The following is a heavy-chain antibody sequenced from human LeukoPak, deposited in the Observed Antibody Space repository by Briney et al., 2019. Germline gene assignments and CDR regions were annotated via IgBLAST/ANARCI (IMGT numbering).Heavy chain of an antibody. CDR3: ARQSGGVRNYYYYMDV. CDR1: GGSFSGYY. J-gene: IGHJ6*03. D-gene: IGHD2-15*01. V-gene: IGHV4-34*01. CDR2: INHSGST. Sequence: PSETLSLTCAVYGGSFSGYYWSWIRQPPGKGLEWIGEINHSGSTNYNPSLKSRVTISVDTSKNQFSLKLSSVTAADTAVYYSARQSGGVRNYYYYMDVWGKGTTVTVSS.